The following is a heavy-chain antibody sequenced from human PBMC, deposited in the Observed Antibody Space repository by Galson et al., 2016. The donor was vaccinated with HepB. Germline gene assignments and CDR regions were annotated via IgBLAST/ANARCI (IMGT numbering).Heavy chain of an antibody. J-gene: IGHJ4*01. CDR3: VRCAGYYYFDH. CDR1: GFMFTNYG. Sequence: SLRLSCAASGFMFTNYGMHWVRQAPGKGLEWVAVIWHDGSNEKYAESMEGRFTISRDNSRNTLYLEMNSLRVEGTAIYYCVRCAGYYYFDHWGRGALVTVSP. V-gene: IGHV3-33*01. D-gene: IGHD1-26*01. CDR2: IWHDGSNE.